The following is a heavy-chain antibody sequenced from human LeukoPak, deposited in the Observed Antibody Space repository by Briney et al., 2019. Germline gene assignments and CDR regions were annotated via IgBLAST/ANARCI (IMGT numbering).Heavy chain of an antibody. J-gene: IGHJ4*02. CDR3: AKGRSGYYYGSGPLDY. D-gene: IGHD3-10*01. Sequence: GKSLRLSCAGSGFTFDDYAMHWVRQAPGKGLEWVSGISWNSGNIGYADSVKGRFIVSGDNAKNSLYLQMNSLRDEDMALYYCAKGRSGYYYGSGPLDYWGQGTLVTVSS. V-gene: IGHV3-9*03. CDR1: GFTFDDYA. CDR2: ISWNSGNI.